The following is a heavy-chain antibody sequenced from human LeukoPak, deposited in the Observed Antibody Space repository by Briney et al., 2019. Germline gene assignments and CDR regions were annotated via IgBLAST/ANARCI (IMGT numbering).Heavy chain of an antibody. V-gene: IGHV3-23*01. CDR3: AKHSGSYLEALVY. Sequence: GGSLRLSCAASGFTFSSYAMSWVRQAPGKGLEWVSAISGSGGSTYYADSVKGRFTVSRDNSKNTLYLQMNSLRAEDTAVYYCAKHSGSYLEALVYWGQGTLVTVSS. CDR1: GFTFSSYA. CDR2: ISGSGGST. D-gene: IGHD1-26*01. J-gene: IGHJ4*02.